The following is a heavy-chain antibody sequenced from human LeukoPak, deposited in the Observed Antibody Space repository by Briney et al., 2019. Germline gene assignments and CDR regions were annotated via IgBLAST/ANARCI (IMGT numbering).Heavy chain of an antibody. J-gene: IGHJ4*02. D-gene: IGHD1-7*01. CDR1: GFTFSSYA. V-gene: IGHV3-23*01. CDR3: AKKKRELRGFDY. CDR2: IGGSGGST. Sequence: GGSLRLSCAASGFTFSSYAMSWVRQAPGKGLEWVSVIGGSGGSTYYADSVKGRFTISRDNSKNTLYLQMSGLRAEDTAVYYCAKKKRELRGFDYWGQGTLVTVSS.